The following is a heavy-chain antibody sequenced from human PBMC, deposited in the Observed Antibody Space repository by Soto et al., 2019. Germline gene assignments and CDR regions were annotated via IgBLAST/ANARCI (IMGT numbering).Heavy chain of an antibody. Sequence: GGSLRLSCAGSGFSFSSYSMNWVRQAPGKGLEWVSSISSSSSAIFYGDSVKGRFIISRDNAENSLYLQMISMRAEDMAVYYCVRYTCPDCYSIGYWGLGTLVTVSS. V-gene: IGHV3-21*01. J-gene: IGHJ4*02. CDR3: VRYTCPDCYSIGY. CDR1: GFSFSSYS. CDR2: ISSSSSAI. D-gene: IGHD2-21*02.